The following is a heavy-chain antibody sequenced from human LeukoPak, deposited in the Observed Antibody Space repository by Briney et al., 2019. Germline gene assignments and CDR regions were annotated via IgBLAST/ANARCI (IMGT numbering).Heavy chain of an antibody. Sequence: SETLSLTCTVSGYSISSGYYWGWIRQPPGKGLEWIGGIYHSGSTYYNPSLKSRVTISVETSKNQFSLKLKSVTAADTAVYYCSREGYSCPNWFDTWGQGTLVTVSS. V-gene: IGHV4-38-2*02. CDR1: GYSISSGYY. CDR2: IYHSGST. CDR3: SREGYSCPNWFDT. D-gene: IGHD4-11*01. J-gene: IGHJ5*02.